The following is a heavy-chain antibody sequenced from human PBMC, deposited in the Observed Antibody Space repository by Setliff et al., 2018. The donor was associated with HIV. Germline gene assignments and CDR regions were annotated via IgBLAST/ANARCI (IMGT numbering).Heavy chain of an antibody. CDR3: AREGGLQFLEWLLYWFDP. Sequence: SETLSLTCAVSGGSTSSNWWSWVRQSPGKGLEWIGEIYHSGSTHYNPSLQSRVTISVDKSKSQFSLKLNSVTAADTAVYYCAREGGLQFLEWLLYWFDPWGQGTLVTVSS. D-gene: IGHD3-3*01. J-gene: IGHJ5*02. CDR2: IYHSGST. V-gene: IGHV4-4*02. CDR1: GGSTSSNW.